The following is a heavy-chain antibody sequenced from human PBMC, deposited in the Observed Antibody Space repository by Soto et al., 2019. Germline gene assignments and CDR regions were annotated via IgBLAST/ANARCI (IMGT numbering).Heavy chain of an antibody. V-gene: IGHV1-18*01. CDR3: ARTSDVRRFSDH. CDR2: ITVYNGNA. CDR1: GYNFITYD. Sequence: QVQLVQSGAEVKKPGASVKVSCKASGYNFITYDIIWVRQAPGQGLEWMGWITVYNGNANYAQKFQGRVTMTTDTSTSTAYMELRSLRSDDTAVYYYARTSDVRRFSDHWGQGTLVTVSS. J-gene: IGHJ5*02. D-gene: IGHD3-3*01.